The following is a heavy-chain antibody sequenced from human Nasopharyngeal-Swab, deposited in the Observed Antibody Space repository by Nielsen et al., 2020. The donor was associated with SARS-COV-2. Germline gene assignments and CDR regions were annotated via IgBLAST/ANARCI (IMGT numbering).Heavy chain of an antibody. CDR1: GFTFSSYA. Sequence: GESLKISCAASGFTFSSYAMSWVRQAPGKGLEWVSAISGSGGSTYYADSVKGRFTISRDNSKNTLYLQMNSLRAEDTAVYYCARDLGIGAFDIWGQGTMVTVSS. D-gene: IGHD7-27*01. V-gene: IGHV3-23*01. CDR2: ISGSGGST. J-gene: IGHJ3*02. CDR3: ARDLGIGAFDI.